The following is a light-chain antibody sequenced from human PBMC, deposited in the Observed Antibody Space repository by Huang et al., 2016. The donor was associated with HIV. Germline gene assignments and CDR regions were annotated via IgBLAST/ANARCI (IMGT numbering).Light chain of an antibody. CDR3: QQSYSAPRT. J-gene: IGKJ2*01. CDR1: KTNRKY. Sequence: DIQTTQFPTYLSASVGDRLSIRCRTSKTNRKYFNWYQQKPGTAPKPLTPAASSWQNGVPSRFSGSGSGTHCTLAISVLQPEDSATCYCQQSYSAPRTFGQGTKLGI. V-gene: IGKV1-39*01. CDR2: AAS.